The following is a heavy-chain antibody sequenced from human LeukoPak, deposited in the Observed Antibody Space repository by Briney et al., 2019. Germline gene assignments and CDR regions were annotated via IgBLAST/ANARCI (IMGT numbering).Heavy chain of an antibody. D-gene: IGHD3-3*01. Sequence: ASVKVSCKASGYTFTSCGISWVRQAPGQGLEWMGWISAYNGNTNYAQKLQGRVTMTTDTSTSTAYMELRSLRSDDTAVYYCARDLVRRYDFWSGYPPYNWFDPWGQGTLVTVSS. V-gene: IGHV1-18*01. J-gene: IGHJ5*02. CDR1: GYTFTSCG. CDR2: ISAYNGNT. CDR3: ARDLVRRYDFWSGYPPYNWFDP.